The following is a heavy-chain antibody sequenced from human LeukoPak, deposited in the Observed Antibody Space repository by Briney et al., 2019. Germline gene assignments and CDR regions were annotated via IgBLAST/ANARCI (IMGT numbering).Heavy chain of an antibody. J-gene: IGHJ3*02. Sequence: GASVKVSCKASGGTFSSYAISWVRQAPGQGLEWMGGIIPIFGTANYAQKFQGRVTITTDASTSTAYMELSSLRSEDTAVYYCARVYCSSTSCYTLKGDAFDIWGQGTMVTVSS. CDR2: IIPIFGTA. V-gene: IGHV1-69*05. CDR3: ARVYCSSTSCYTLKGDAFDI. D-gene: IGHD2-2*02. CDR1: GGTFSSYA.